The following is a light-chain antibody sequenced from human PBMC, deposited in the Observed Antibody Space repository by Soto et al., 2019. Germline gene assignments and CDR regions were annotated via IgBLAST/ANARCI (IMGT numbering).Light chain of an antibody. CDR1: QGISSW. J-gene: IGKJ1*01. Sequence: DIQMTQSPSTLSASVGDRVTITCRGSQGISSWLAWYQQKPGKAPRLLIYKASSLASGVPSRFSGSGSGTEFTVTISSLQPEDVATYHCQQHTTFGQGTKVEI. V-gene: IGKV1-5*03. CDR2: KAS. CDR3: QQHTT.